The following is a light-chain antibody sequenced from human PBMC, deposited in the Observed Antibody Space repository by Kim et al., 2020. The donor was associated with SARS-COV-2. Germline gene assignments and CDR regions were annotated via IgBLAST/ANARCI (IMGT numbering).Light chain of an antibody. Sequence: SVGDSVTITCQASQDISNYLNWYQQRPGKAPKLLIYDASNLETGVPSRFSGSGSGTDFTFTISSLQPEDIATYYCQQYDNLPSFTFGPGTKVDIK. CDR3: QQYDNLPSFT. V-gene: IGKV1-33*01. J-gene: IGKJ3*01. CDR2: DAS. CDR1: QDISNY.